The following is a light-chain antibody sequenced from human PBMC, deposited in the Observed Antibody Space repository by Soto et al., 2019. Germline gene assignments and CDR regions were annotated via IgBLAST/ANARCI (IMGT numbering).Light chain of an antibody. CDR2: STS. Sequence: QAVVTQEPSLTVSPGGTVTLTCASSTGAVTSGYYPNWFQQKAGQAPRVLIYSTSNKHSWTPARFSGSLLGGKAALTLSGVQPEDEAEYYCLLLYGDAWVFGGGTQLTVL. CDR3: LLLYGDAWV. CDR1: TGAVTSGYY. V-gene: IGLV7-43*01. J-gene: IGLJ3*02.